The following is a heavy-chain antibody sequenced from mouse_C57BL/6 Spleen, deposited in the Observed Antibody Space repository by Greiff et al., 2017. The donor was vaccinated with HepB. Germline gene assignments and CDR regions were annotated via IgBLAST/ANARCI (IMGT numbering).Heavy chain of an antibody. CDR1: GYTFTSYW. D-gene: IGHD1-1*01. CDR2: IHPNSGST. V-gene: IGHV1-64*01. J-gene: IGHJ4*01. Sequence: VQLQQPGAELVKPGASVKLSCKASGYTFTSYWMHWVKQRPGQGLEWIGMIHPNSGSTNYNEKFKSKATLTVDKSSSTAYMQLSSLTSEDSAVYYCAPVITTGVANPYYYAMDYWGQGTSVTVSS. CDR3: APVITTGVANPYYYAMDY.